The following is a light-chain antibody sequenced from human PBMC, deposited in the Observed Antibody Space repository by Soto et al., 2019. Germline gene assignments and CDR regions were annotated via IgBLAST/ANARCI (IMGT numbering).Light chain of an antibody. Sequence: DIQMTQSPSSVSASVGDRVTITCRASQGINNWLAWYQQKPGKAPELLIYAVSYLQSGVPSRFSVSGSGTDFTLTIISLQPEDFATYFCKQSSAFPLSFGGGTKVEIK. CDR1: QGINNW. V-gene: IGKV1-12*01. CDR3: KQSSAFPLS. J-gene: IGKJ4*01. CDR2: AVS.